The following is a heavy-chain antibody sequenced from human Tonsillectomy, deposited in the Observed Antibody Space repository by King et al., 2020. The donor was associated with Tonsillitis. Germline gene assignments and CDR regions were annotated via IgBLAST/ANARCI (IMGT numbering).Heavy chain of an antibody. V-gene: IGHV3-30*04. CDR3: ARETDSATYYESSGGMDV. J-gene: IGHJ6*02. Sequence: VQLVESGGGVVEPGRSLRLSCAASGFTFRRFGIHWVRQAPGKGLDWVAVISHDGSSKYYADSVKGRFTISRDNSKNTLYLKMSSLRAEDTAIYYCARETDSATYYESSGGMDVWGQGTTVIVSS. CDR1: GFTFRRFG. D-gene: IGHD2/OR15-2a*01. CDR2: ISHDGSSK.